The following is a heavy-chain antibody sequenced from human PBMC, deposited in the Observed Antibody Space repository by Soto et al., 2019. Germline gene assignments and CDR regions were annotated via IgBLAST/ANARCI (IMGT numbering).Heavy chain of an antibody. J-gene: IGHJ4*02. CDR3: ASRFCTNGICPFDY. CDR1: GLTFSSYS. Sequence: GGSLRLSCAASGLTFSSYSMNWVRQAPGKGLEWVSSISSSGTFIYYADSVKGRFTISRDNAKNSLYLQMNSLRAEDTAVYYCASRFCTNGICPFDYWGRGTLVTVSS. V-gene: IGHV3-21*01. D-gene: IGHD2-8*01. CDR2: ISSSGTFI.